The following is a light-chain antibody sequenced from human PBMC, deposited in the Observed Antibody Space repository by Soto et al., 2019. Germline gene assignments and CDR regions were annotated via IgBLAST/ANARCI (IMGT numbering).Light chain of an antibody. CDR1: QSVSSY. CDR2: DAS. Sequence: EIVLTQSPATLSLSPGESATLSFRASQSVSSYLDCYQQKPGQAPRLLVDDASSRSTGIPARFSGSGSGTVFALTIGSLEPDDCAVYYFQQRSNWPFLTFGGGTKVEIK. J-gene: IGKJ4*02. V-gene: IGKV3-11*01. CDR3: QQRSNWPFLT.